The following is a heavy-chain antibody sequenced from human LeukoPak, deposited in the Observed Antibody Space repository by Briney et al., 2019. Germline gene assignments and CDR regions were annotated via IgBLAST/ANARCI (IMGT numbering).Heavy chain of an antibody. V-gene: IGHV1-69*04. D-gene: IGHD6-19*01. CDR3: ARDSGCSNP. CDR2: IIPTLGIA. J-gene: IGHJ5*02. CDR1: GDTFSSYA. Sequence: SVKVSCKASGDTFSSYAFSWVRQAPGQGLEWMGRIIPTLGIANYAQKFQGRVTITADKSTSTAYMELRSLTSDDTAVYYCARDSGCSNPWGQGTLVTVSS.